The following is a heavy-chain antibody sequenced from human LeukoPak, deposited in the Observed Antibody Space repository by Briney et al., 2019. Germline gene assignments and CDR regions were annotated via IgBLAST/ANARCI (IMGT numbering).Heavy chain of an antibody. J-gene: IGHJ4*02. CDR2: TYGGGST. V-gene: IGHV3-66*02. CDR3: ARDRVTGTLDFDS. Sequence: GGSLRLSCAASGFTVSSNYMSWVRQAPGKGLEWVSVTYGGGSTYYADSVKGRFSISRDNSKNTLYLQMSSLKTEDTAVYYCARDRVTGTLDFDSWGQGTLVTVSS. D-gene: IGHD1-7*01. CDR1: GFTVSSNY.